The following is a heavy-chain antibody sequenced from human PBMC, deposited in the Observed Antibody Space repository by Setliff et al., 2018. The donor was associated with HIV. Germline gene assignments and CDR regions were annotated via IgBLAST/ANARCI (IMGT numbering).Heavy chain of an antibody. D-gene: IGHD3-10*01. CDR3: ARRIDNSGSFPDKNWFDT. CDR2: IYNTGTT. Sequence: SETLSLTCTVPGYSLSSGGYFWSWVRQHPGEGLEWIGYIYNTGTTYKNPSLESRVSMSVDTSKNQFSLKLTSVTAADTAVYYCARRIDNSGSFPDKNWFDTWGQGSLVTVSS. V-gene: IGHV4-31*03. J-gene: IGHJ5*02. CDR1: GYSLSSGGYF.